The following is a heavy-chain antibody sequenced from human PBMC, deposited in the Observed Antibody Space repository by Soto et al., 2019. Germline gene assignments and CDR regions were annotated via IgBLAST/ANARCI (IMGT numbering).Heavy chain of an antibody. CDR3: ARGLNLDYYYYGMDV. CDR1: GGSISSYY. CDR2: IYYSGST. Sequence: PSETLSLTCTVSGGSISSYYWSWIRQPPGKGLEWIGYIYYSGSTNYNPSLKSRVTISVDTSKNQFSLKLSSVTAADTAVYYCARGLNLDYYYYGMDVWGQGTTVTVSS. V-gene: IGHV4-59*08. J-gene: IGHJ6*02. D-gene: IGHD3-16*01.